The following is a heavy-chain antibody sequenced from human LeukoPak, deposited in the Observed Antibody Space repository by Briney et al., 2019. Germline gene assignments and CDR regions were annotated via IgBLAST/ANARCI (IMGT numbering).Heavy chain of an antibody. CDR2: IHHSGST. CDR3: ARGGGSGWYIDY. CDR1: GGSMVSYY. V-gene: IGHV4-34*01. J-gene: IGHJ4*02. D-gene: IGHD6-19*01. Sequence: SETLSLTCTVSGGSMVSYYWSWIRQPPGKGLEWIGEIHHSGSTNYNPSLKSRVTMSVDTSKNQFSLKLSSVTAADTALYYCARGGGSGWYIDYWGQGTLVAVSS.